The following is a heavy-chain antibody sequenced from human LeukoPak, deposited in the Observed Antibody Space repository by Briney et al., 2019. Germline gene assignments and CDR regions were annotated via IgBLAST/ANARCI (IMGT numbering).Heavy chain of an antibody. V-gene: IGHV1-8*01. J-gene: IGHJ5*02. CDR3: AKAIKQYGSGTKKYNWFDP. CDR1: GYTFTSYD. CDR2: MNPNSGNT. Sequence: ASVKVSCKASGYTFTSYDINWVRQATGQGLEWMGWMNPNSGNTGYAQKFQGRVTMTRNTSISTAYMELSSLRSEDTAVYYFAKAIKQYGSGTKKYNWFDPWAREPWSPSPQ. D-gene: IGHD3-10*01.